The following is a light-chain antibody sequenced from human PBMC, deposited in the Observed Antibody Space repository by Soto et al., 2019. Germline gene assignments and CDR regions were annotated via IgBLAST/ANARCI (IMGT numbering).Light chain of an antibody. J-gene: IGKJ1*01. CDR3: QQYGSSGT. CDR1: QSVSNNY. CDR2: GAS. V-gene: IGKV3-20*01. Sequence: EIVMPQSPATPSVSPGSRAALSCRASQSVSNNYLAWYQQKPGQAPRLLIYGASNRATGIPDRFSGSGSGTDFTLTISRLEPEDFAVYYCQQYGSSGTFGQGTKVDI.